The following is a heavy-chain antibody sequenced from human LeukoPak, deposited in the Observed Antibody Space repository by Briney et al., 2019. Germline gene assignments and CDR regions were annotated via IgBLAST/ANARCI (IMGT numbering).Heavy chain of an antibody. Sequence: SETLSLTCTVSGGSISSYYWSWIRQPPGKGLEWIGYICYSGSTNYNPSLKSRVTISVDTSKNQFSLKLSSVTAADTAVYYCARSDTVMVTGPDYWGQGTLVTVSS. V-gene: IGHV4-59*08. J-gene: IGHJ4*02. CDR3: ARSDTVMVTGPDY. D-gene: IGHD5-18*01. CDR1: GGSISSYY. CDR2: ICYSGST.